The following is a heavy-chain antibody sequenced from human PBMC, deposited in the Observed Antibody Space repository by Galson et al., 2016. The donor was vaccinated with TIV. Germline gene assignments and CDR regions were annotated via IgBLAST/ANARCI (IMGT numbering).Heavy chain of an antibody. CDR2: ISYDGTNR. Sequence: SLRLSCAASGFTFSSYAMHWVRQAPGKGLQWVAVISYDGTNRFYADSVKGRFTNSRDNSKNTLYLQMSSLRTEDTAVYFCARDLGSSAYFDYWGQGTLVTVSS. CDR3: ARDLGSSAYFDY. D-gene: IGHD6-6*01. J-gene: IGHJ4*02. V-gene: IGHV3-30-3*01. CDR1: GFTFSSYA.